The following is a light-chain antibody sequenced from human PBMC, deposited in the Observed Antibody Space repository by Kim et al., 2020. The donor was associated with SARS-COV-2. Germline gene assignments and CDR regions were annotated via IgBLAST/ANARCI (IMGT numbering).Light chain of an antibody. Sequence: AAPPCTGKPYKVGYQGTSRTQNHQGHPPIFLSPPNNIRPSGVSEGFYASRSGNTASLTISGLQPEDEADYYCSAWDTSLRGWVFGGGTQLTVL. V-gene: IGLV10-54*04. CDR1: PYKVGYQG. J-gene: IGLJ3*02. CDR2: PNN. CDR3: SAWDTSLRGWV.